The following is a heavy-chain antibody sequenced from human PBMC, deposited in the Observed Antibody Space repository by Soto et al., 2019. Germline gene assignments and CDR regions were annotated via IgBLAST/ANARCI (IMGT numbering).Heavy chain of an antibody. D-gene: IGHD2-2*01. Sequence: EVQLVESGGGLVQPGGSLRLSCAASGFTFSTHSMNWVRQAPGKGLEWISYITSSDVTMYADSVKGRFTISRDNAKNSLYLQMNSLRGEDMAVYFCVGEVGFQLIYWGQGTLVTVSS. CDR1: GFTFSTHS. CDR2: ITSSDVTM. CDR3: VGEVGFQLIY. J-gene: IGHJ4*02. V-gene: IGHV3-48*01.